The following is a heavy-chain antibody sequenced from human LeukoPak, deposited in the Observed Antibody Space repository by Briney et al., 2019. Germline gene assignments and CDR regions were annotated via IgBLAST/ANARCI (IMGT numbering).Heavy chain of an antibody. Sequence: GGSLRLSCAASGFTFSSYAMHWVRQAPGKGLEYVSAISSNGGSTYYANSVKGRFTISRDNSKNTLYLQMGSLRAEDMAVYYCARGYCSSTSYPPFDPWGQGTLVTVSS. D-gene: IGHD2-2*01. J-gene: IGHJ5*02. CDR2: ISSNGGST. CDR3: ARGYCSSTSYPPFDP. CDR1: GFTFSSYA. V-gene: IGHV3-64*01.